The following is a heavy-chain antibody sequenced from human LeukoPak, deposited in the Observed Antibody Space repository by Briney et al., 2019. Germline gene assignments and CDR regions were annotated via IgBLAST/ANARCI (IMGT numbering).Heavy chain of an antibody. D-gene: IGHD6-19*01. CDR1: GLTFSSYA. CDR3: ARDWKWLGYDY. Sequence: PGGSLRLSCASPGLTFSSYAMHWVRHAADRGLEGGAVICNNWSNKYYADSVKGRFPISRDNYKNTMYLEKNSLRAEDTDVYSCARDWKWLGYDYWGQGTLVTVSS. CDR2: ICNNWSNK. J-gene: IGHJ4*02. V-gene: IGHV3-33*01.